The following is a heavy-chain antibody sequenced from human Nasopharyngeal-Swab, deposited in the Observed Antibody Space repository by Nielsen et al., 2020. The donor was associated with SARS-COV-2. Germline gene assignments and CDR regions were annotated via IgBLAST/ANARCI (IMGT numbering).Heavy chain of an antibody. CDR3: ARAPTLDY. V-gene: IGHV4-39*01. CDR1: GGSISSSSSY. CDR2: IYYSGST. Sequence: SETLSLTCTVSGGSISSSSSYWGWLRQPPGKGLGWIASIYYSGSTYYNSSFKSRVTISVDTSKNQLSLKLSSVTAADTAVYYCARAPTLDYWGQGTLVTVSS. J-gene: IGHJ4*02.